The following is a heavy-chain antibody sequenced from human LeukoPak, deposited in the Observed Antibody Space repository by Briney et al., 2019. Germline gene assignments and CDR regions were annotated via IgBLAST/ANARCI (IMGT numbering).Heavy chain of an antibody. J-gene: IGHJ4*02. Sequence: PGGSLRLSCAASGFTVSDNYMNWVRQAPGKGLEWVSVIYKGGSTYYADSVKGRFTISRDNSNNTLFLQMSSLRTEDTAVYCCASQSSNVPRRTFDYWGQGTLVTVSS. V-gene: IGHV3-66*04. CDR2: IYKGGST. CDR3: ASQSSNVPRRTFDY. CDR1: GFTVSDNY.